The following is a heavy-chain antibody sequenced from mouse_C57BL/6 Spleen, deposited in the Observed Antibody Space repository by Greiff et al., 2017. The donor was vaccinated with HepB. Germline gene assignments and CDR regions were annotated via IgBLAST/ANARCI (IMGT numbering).Heavy chain of an antibody. CDR1: GFTFSSYA. CDR2: ISDGGSYT. J-gene: IGHJ1*03. CDR3: ARERFITTVVANWYFDV. V-gene: IGHV5-4*01. Sequence: EVKLVESGGGLVKPGGSLKLSCAASGFTFSSYAMSWVRQTPEQRLEWVATISDGGSYTYYPDNVKGRFTISRDNAKNNLYLQMSHLKSEDTAMYYCARERFITTVVANWYFDVWGTGTTVTVSS. D-gene: IGHD1-1*01.